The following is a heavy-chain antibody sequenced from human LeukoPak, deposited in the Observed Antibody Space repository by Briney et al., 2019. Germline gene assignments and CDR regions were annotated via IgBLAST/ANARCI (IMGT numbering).Heavy chain of an antibody. J-gene: IGHJ4*02. CDR3: ARERPDSRNLDS. Sequence: GGSLRLTCAAFGFIVRSNHINWVRQAPGKGLEWVSITYSGDTTYYADSVKGRFIISRDDSKNTLSLQMNDLRVEDTAVYYCARERPDSRNLDSWGRGALVTVSS. D-gene: IGHD1-14*01. CDR2: TYSGDTT. V-gene: IGHV3-66*01. CDR1: GFIVRSNH.